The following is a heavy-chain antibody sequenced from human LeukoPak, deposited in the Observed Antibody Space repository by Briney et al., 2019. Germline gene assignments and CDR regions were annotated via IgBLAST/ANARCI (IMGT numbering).Heavy chain of an antibody. CDR3: ASRYVGGSGSYFRLLDQ. V-gene: IGHV4-34*01. D-gene: IGHD3-10*01. CDR1: GGSFSGYY. Sequence: SETLSLTCAVYGGSFSGYYWSWIRQPPGKGLEWIGEINHSGSTNYNPSLKSRVTISVDKSKNHFSLKLSSVTAADTAIYYCASRYVGGSGSYFRLLDQWGQGTLVTVSS. CDR2: INHSGST. J-gene: IGHJ4*02.